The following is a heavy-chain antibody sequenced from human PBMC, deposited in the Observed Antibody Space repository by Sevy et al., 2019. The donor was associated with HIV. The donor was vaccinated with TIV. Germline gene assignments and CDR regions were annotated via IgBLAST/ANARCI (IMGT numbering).Heavy chain of an antibody. CDR3: ARDRIFAVGFNGMDV. J-gene: IGHJ6*02. V-gene: IGHV4-61*08. CDR1: GGSVSSVGHY. CDR2: IHYSGNT. Sequence: SETLSLTCTVSGGSVSSVGHYWGWVRQPPGKGLEWIGYIHYSGNTNYNPSLKSRVTISVDTSKEQFSLKLSSVTAADTAVYYCARDRIFAVGFNGMDVWGQGTTVTVSS. D-gene: IGHD3-3*02.